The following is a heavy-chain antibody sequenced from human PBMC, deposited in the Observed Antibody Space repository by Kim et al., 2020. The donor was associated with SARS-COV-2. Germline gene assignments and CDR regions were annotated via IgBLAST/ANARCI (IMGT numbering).Heavy chain of an antibody. CDR3: ARDGTSRVEPHYYYYGMDV. V-gene: IGHV1-18*01. CDR2: ISAYNGNT. CDR1: GYTFTSYG. J-gene: IGHJ6*02. D-gene: IGHD2-2*01. Sequence: ASVKVSCKASGYTFTSYGISWVRQAPGQGLEWMGWISAYNGNTNYAQKLQGRVTMTTDTSTSTAYMELRSLRSDDTAVYYCARDGTSRVEPHYYYYGMDVWGQGTTVTVSS.